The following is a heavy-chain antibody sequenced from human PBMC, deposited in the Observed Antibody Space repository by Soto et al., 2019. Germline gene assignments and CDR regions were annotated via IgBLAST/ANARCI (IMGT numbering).Heavy chain of an antibody. V-gene: IGHV3-23*01. Sequence: GGSLRLSCVTSGFTFSSYAMSWVRQAPGKGLEWVSGISGSGDNTYYADSVKGRFTISRDNSKNTLYLQMDGLRAEDTAVYYCVRMSAATSNAFDIWGQGTMVTVSS. CDR1: GFTFSSYA. D-gene: IGHD6-13*01. CDR2: ISGSGDNT. J-gene: IGHJ3*02. CDR3: VRMSAATSNAFDI.